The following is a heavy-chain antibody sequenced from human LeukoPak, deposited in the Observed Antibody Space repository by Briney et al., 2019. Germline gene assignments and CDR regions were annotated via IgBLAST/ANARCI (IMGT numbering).Heavy chain of an antibody. CDR1: GYTFTSYA. Sequence: ASVKVSCKASGYTFTSYAMNWVRQAPGQGLEWMGWINTNTGNPTYAQGFTGRFVFSLDTSVSTAYLQISSLKAEDTAVYYCARDRLSSSWLGRYYYYMDVWGKGTTVTISS. CDR3: ARDRLSSSWLGRYYYYMDV. CDR2: INTNTGNP. V-gene: IGHV7-4-1*02. D-gene: IGHD6-13*01. J-gene: IGHJ6*03.